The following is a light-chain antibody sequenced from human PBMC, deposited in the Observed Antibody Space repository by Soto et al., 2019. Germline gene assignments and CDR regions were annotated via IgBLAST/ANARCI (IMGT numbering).Light chain of an antibody. CDR2: DAS. CDR1: QSIGNR. V-gene: IGKV1-5*01. J-gene: IGKJ1*01. Sequence: DIQMTQSPSTLSGSVGDRVTFTCRASQSIGNRLAWYQQKPGKAPKFLIYDASSLQSGVPSRFSGSGSGTEFTLTVCSLQPDDFATYYCQQYNTYSPWAFGQGTKVDI. CDR3: QQYNTYSPWA.